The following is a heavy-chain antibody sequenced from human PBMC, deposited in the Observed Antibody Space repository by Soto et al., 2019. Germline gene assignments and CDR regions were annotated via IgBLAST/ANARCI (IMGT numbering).Heavy chain of an antibody. J-gene: IGHJ3*01. CDR3: TRSSSSAFDV. CDR2: IWYGGSNR. CDR1: GFTFSTYG. Sequence: QVPLVESGGGVVQPGRSLRLSCAASGFTFSTYGMHWVRQAPGKGLEWVAVIWYGGSNRYYADSVKGRFTISRDNSKNTLYLQMNSLRAEDTAVYYCTRSSSSAFDVWGQGTMVTVSS. V-gene: IGHV3-33*01. D-gene: IGHD2-2*01.